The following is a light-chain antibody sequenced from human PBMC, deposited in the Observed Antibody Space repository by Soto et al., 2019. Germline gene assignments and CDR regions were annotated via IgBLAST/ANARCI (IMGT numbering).Light chain of an antibody. CDR1: QSIGKY. CDR3: QRLITYPQT. CDR2: GAS. Sequence: DIQMTQSPSSLSASVGDRVTITCRASQSIGKYLSWFQQTPGNAPKLLIYGASTLQSGVPSRFSGSGSGTEFALAISSLQPEDFATYYCQRLITYPQTFGQGTKVDIK. V-gene: IGKV1-17*01. J-gene: IGKJ1*01.